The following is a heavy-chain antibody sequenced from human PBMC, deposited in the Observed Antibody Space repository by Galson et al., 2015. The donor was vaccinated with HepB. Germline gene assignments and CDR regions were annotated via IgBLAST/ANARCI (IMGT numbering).Heavy chain of an antibody. V-gene: IGHV3-7*04. J-gene: IGHJ4*01. Sequence: SLRLSCAAPGFTFSSYWMSWVRQAPGKGLEWVANIKQDGSEKYYVDSVKGRFSISRDNARDSLYLQMSRLRADDTAFYYCAGGLWFGEFIDFWGHGTLVTVST. CDR2: IKQDGSEK. D-gene: IGHD3-10*01. CDR1: GFTFSSYW. CDR3: AGGLWFGEFIDF.